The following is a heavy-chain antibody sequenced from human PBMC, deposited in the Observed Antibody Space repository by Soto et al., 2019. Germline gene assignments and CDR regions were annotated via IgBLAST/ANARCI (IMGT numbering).Heavy chain of an antibody. CDR2: INHSGST. CDR1: GGSFSGYY. J-gene: IGHJ5*02. CDR3: ARGRLLRAYNWFDP. D-gene: IGHD3-16*01. Sequence: KTSETLSLTCAVYGGSFSGYYWSWIRQPPGKGLEWIGEINHSGSTNHNPSLKSRVTISVDTSKNQFSLKLSSVTAADTAVYYCARGRLLRAYNWFDPWGQGTLVTVSS. V-gene: IGHV4-34*01.